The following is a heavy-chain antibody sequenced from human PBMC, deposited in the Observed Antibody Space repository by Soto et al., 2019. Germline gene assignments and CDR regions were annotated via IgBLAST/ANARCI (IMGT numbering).Heavy chain of an antibody. D-gene: IGHD3-10*01. V-gene: IGHV4-34*01. Sequence: QVQLQQWGAGLLKPSETLSLTCAVYGGSFSGYYWSWIRQPPGKGLEWIGEINHSGSTNYNPSLKSRVTISVDTPKNQFTLKLSSVTAADTAVYYCARSITMVRGVRYYYYMAVWGKGTTVTVSS. CDR2: INHSGST. CDR1: GGSFSGYY. CDR3: ARSITMVRGVRYYYYMAV. J-gene: IGHJ6*03.